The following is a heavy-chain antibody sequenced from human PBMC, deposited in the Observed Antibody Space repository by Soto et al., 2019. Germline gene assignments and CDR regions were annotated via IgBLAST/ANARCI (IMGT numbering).Heavy chain of an antibody. D-gene: IGHD6-13*01. CDR1: GFTFSSYE. CDR3: ARVGGSSRPFDY. Sequence: GGSLRLSCAASGFTFSSYEMNWVRQAPGKGLEWVSYISSSGSTIYYADSVKGRFTISRDNAKNSLYLQMNSLRAEDTAVYYCARVGGSSRPFDYWGQGTLVTVSS. CDR2: ISSSGSTI. V-gene: IGHV3-48*03. J-gene: IGHJ4*02.